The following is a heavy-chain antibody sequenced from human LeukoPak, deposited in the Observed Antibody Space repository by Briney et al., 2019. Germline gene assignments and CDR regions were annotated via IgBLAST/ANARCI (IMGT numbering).Heavy chain of an antibody. J-gene: IGHJ4*02. V-gene: IGHV4-38-2*02. CDR3: ARGFPYCSSTSCPVDY. Sequence: SETLSLTCTVSGYSISSGYYWGWIRQPPGKGLEWIGSIYHSGSTYYDPSLKSRVTISVDTSKNQFSLKLSSVTAADTAVYYCARGFPYCSSTSCPVDYWGQGTLVTVSS. D-gene: IGHD2-2*01. CDR2: IYHSGST. CDR1: GYSISSGYY.